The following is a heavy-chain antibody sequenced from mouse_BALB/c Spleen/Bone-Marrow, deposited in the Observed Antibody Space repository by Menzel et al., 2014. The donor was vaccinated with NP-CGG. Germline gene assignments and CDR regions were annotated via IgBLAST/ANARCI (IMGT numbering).Heavy chain of an antibody. CDR1: GFNIKDAY. D-gene: IGHD1-3*01. Sequence: EVQLQQSGAELVKPGASVKLSCTASGFNIKDAYMHWVKQRPAQGLEWIGRIAPANGNTEYDPKFLDKATITADTSSNTAYLQLSSLTSEDTAVYYCARSPGEVNYWCQGTLATVSA. J-gene: IGHJ3*01. CDR2: IAPANGNT. V-gene: IGHV14-3*02. CDR3: ARSPGEVNY.